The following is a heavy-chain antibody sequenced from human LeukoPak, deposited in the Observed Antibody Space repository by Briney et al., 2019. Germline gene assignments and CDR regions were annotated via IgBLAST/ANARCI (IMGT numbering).Heavy chain of an antibody. J-gene: IGHJ3*02. CDR3: ASDSTRTYYDFWSGYSGDAFDI. D-gene: IGHD3-3*01. CDR2: IVVGSGNT. Sequence: GPTVKVSCKASGFTFINSAVQWVRQARGQRLEWIGWIVVGSGNTNYAQKFQERVTITRDMSTSTAYMELSSLRSEDTAVYYCASDSTRTYYDFWSGYSGDAFDIWGQGTMVTVSS. CDR1: GFTFINSA. V-gene: IGHV1-58*01.